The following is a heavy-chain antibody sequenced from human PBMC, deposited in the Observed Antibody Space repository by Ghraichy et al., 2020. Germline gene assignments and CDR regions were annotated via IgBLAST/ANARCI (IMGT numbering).Heavy chain of an antibody. CDR2: IIPIFGTA. D-gene: IGHD1/OR15-1a*01. CDR1: GGTFSSYA. Sequence: SVKVSCKASGGTFSSYAISWVRQAPGQGLEWMGGIIPIFGTANYAQKFQGRVTITTDESTSTAYMELSSLRSEDTAVYYCARQEHVRGYFDYWGQGTLVTVSS. V-gene: IGHV1-69*05. CDR3: ARQEHVRGYFDY. J-gene: IGHJ4*02.